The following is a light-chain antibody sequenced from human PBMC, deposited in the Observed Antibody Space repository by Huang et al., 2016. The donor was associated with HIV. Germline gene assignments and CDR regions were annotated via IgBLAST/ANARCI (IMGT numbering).Light chain of an antibody. Sequence: DIQMTQSPSTLSASVGDRVTITCRASQSISSWLAWYQLKPGKAPNLLIYKASSLEIGVPSRFSGSGSGTEFTLTISSLQPDDFATYYCQQYNSLAWTFGQGTKVEIK. CDR1: QSISSW. CDR3: QQYNSLAWT. J-gene: IGKJ1*01. CDR2: KAS. V-gene: IGKV1-5*03.